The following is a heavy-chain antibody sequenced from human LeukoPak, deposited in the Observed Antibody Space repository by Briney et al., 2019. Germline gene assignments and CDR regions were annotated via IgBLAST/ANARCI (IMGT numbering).Heavy chain of an antibody. CDR3: AKHSGYSTTELDY. V-gene: IGHV3-33*06. D-gene: IGHD5-12*01. J-gene: IGHJ4*02. CDR2: IWYDGSNK. CDR1: GFTFSSYG. Sequence: QPGRSLRLSCAASGFTFSSYGMHWVRQAPGKGLEWVAVIWYDGSNKYYADSVKGRSTISRDNSKNTLSLQMNSLRAEDTAVYYCAKHSGYSTTELDYWGQGTLVTVSS.